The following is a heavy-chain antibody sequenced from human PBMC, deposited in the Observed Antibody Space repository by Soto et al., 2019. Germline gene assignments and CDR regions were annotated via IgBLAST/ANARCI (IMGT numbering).Heavy chain of an antibody. CDR1: GYTFTGYY. CDR2: INPNSGGT. V-gene: IGHV1-2*04. D-gene: IGHD6-13*01. Sequence: ASVKVSCKASGYTFTGYYMHWVRLAPGQGLEWMGWINPNSGGTNYAQKFQGWVTMTRDTSISTAYMELSRLRSDDTAVYYCARDRLLHHSSSWTGLYYYYGMDVWGQGTTVTVSS. CDR3: ARDRLLHHSSSWTGLYYYYGMDV. J-gene: IGHJ6*02.